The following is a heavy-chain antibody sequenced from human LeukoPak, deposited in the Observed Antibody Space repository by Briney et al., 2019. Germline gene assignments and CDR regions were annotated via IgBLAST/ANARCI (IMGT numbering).Heavy chain of an antibody. CDR3: ARVITRKNTLRFLEWFDP. D-gene: IGHD3-3*01. J-gene: IGHJ5*02. V-gene: IGHV4-39*07. Sequence: SETLSLTCTVSGGSISSSSYYWGWIRQPPGKGLEWIGSIYHSGSTYYNPSLKSRVTISVDTSKNQFSLKLSSVTAADTAVYYCARVITRKNTLRFLEWFDPWGQGTLVTVSS. CDR1: GGSISSSSYY. CDR2: IYHSGST.